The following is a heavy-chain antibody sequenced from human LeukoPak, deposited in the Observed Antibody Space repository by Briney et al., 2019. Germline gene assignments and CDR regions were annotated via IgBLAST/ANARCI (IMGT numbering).Heavy chain of an antibody. CDR1: GFTFDDYA. D-gene: IGHD3-3*01. V-gene: IGHV3-9*01. Sequence: GGSLRLSCAASGFTFDDYAMHWVRQAPGKGLEWVSGISWNSGSIGYADSVKGRFTISRDNPKNSLYLQMNSLRAEDTALYYCAKGLGGGVALMDVWGQGTTVTVSS. CDR3: AKGLGGGVALMDV. J-gene: IGHJ6*02. CDR2: ISWNSGSI.